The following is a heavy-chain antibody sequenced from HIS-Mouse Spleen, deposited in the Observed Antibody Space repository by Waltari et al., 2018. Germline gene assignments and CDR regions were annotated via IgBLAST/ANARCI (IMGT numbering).Heavy chain of an antibody. Sequence: HVQLVPSGAEVKKPGASVKVSCKASGYTFTCFALHWLPRATGQGREWMGWMNPNSGNTGYAQKFQGRVTMTRNTSISTAYMELSSLRSEDTAVYYCARGHDYSNYFDYWGQGTLVTVSS. V-gene: IGHV1-8*01. CDR1: GYTFTCFA. J-gene: IGHJ4*02. CDR2: MNPNSGNT. CDR3: ARGHDYSNYFDY. D-gene: IGHD4-4*01.